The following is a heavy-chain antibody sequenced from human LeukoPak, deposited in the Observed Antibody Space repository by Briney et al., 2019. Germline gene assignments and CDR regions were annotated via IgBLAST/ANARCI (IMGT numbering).Heavy chain of an antibody. CDR3: ARGRRLFFSDCSGGSCYRVWFDP. CDR2: IGRSGSTI. V-gene: IGHV3-11*04. J-gene: IGHJ5*02. CDR1: GFTFSDYY. Sequence: SGGSLRLSCAASGFTFSDYYMSWIRQAPGKGLEWVSYIGRSGSTIYYADSVKGRFTISRDNAKNSLYLQMNSLRAEDTAVYYCARGRRLFFSDCSGGSCYRVWFDPWGQGTLVTVSS. D-gene: IGHD2-15*01.